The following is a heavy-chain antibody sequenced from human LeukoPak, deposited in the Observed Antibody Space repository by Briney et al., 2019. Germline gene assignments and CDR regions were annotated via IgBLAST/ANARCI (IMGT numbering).Heavy chain of an antibody. D-gene: IGHD3-22*01. Sequence: APVKVSCKVSGYTLTELSMHWVRQAPGKGLEWMGGFDPEDGETIYAQKFQGRVTMTEDTSTDTAYMELRSLRSDDTAVYYCARDSYYYDSSGYYCPDYWGQGTLVTVSS. V-gene: IGHV1-24*01. CDR3: ARDSYYYDSSGYYCPDY. CDR2: FDPEDGET. J-gene: IGHJ4*02. CDR1: GYTLTELS.